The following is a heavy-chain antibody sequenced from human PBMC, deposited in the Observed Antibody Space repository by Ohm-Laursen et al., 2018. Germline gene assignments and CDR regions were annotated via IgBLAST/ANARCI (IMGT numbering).Heavy chain of an antibody. D-gene: IGHD6-6*01. CDR2: ISPIGAT. V-gene: IGHV3-23*01. J-gene: IGHJ4*02. CDR3: AKDRKQLVRYFDY. CDR1: GFTFTTYG. Sequence: GSLRLSCAASGFTFTTYGMAWVRQAPGKGLEWVSAISPIGATYYADSVKGRFTISRDNSKNTLYLQMNSLRAEDTAVYYCAKDRKQLVRYFDYWGQGTLVTVSS.